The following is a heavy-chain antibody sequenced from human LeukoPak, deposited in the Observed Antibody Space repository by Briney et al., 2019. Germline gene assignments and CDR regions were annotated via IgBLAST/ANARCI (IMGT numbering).Heavy chain of an antibody. V-gene: IGHV3-23*01. CDR3: AKRYYGSGSVPGAFDI. CDR1: GFSFTNYC. Sequence: GTLKLSCAGSGFSFTNYCMSWVRQAPGKGLEWVSIICRSGCSTYYADSVKGRFTISRDNSKNTLWLQMNSLRGEDTAVYYCAKRYYGSGSVPGAFDIWGQGTMVTVSS. CDR2: ICRSGCST. J-gene: IGHJ3*02. D-gene: IGHD3-10*01.